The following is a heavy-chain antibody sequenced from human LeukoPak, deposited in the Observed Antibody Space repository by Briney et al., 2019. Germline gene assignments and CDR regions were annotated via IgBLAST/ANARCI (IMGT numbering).Heavy chain of an antibody. CDR1: GFTFSSYA. CDR3: ARDRSDFPYYFDY. V-gene: IGHV3-23*01. D-gene: IGHD3-3*01. Sequence: PGGSLRLSCAASGFTFSSYAMSWVRQAPGKGLEWVSAISGSGGSTYYADSVKGRFTISRDNSKNTLYLQMNSLRAEDTAVYFCARDRSDFPYYFDYWGQGTLVTVSS. J-gene: IGHJ4*02. CDR2: ISGSGGST.